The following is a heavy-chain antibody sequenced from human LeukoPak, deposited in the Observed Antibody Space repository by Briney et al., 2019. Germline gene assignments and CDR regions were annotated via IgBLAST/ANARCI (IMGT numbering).Heavy chain of an antibody. J-gene: IGHJ4*02. Sequence: ASVKVSCNTSGYTFTSYYMHWVRQAPGQGLEWMGIINPSGGSTSYAQKFQGRVTMTRDTSTSTVYMELSSLRSEDTAVYYCARVVGATGDYWGQGTLVTVSS. D-gene: IGHD1-26*01. V-gene: IGHV1-46*01. CDR3: ARVVGATGDY. CDR2: INPSGGST. CDR1: GYTFTSYY.